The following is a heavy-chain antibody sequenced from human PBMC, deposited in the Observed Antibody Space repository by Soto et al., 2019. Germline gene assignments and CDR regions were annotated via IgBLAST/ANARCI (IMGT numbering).Heavy chain of an antibody. Sequence: RASVKVSCKASGYTFTSYYMHWVRQAPGQGLEWMGIINPSGGSTSYAQKFQGRVTMTRDTSTSTVYMELSSLRSEDTAVYYCARAAVRAYYYYYGMDVWGQGTTVTVSS. J-gene: IGHJ6*02. CDR1: GYTFTSYY. V-gene: IGHV1-46*01. CDR2: INPSGGST. CDR3: ARAAVRAYYYYYGMDV. D-gene: IGHD3-10*01.